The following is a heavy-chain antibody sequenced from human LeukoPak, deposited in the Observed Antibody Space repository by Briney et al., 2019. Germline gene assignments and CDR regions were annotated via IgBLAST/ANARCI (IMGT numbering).Heavy chain of an antibody. CDR1: GFTFSLYS. Sequence: PGGTLRLSCAASGFTFSLYSMDWVRQAPGKGLEWVSYISGDSRTVYYADSVKGRFTISRDNAKNTLYLQMNSLRAEDTAVYYCAGVIQAYGRFDPWGQGTLVTVSS. CDR2: ISGDSRTV. J-gene: IGHJ5*02. V-gene: IGHV3-48*04. D-gene: IGHD1-14*01. CDR3: AGVIQAYGRFDP.